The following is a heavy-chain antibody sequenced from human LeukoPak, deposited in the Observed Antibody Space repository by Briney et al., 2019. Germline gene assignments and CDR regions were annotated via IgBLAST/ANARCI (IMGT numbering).Heavy chain of an antibody. V-gene: IGHV1-46*01. Sequence: ASVKVSCKASGYTFTHSYIHWVRQAPGQGLEWMGILNPSHGSTSYAQKFQGRVTMTKDTSTSTVYMELSSLRSEDTAVYYCAREPGDYHFDFWGQGTLATVSS. J-gene: IGHJ4*02. CDR1: GYTFTHSY. CDR2: LNPSHGST. D-gene: IGHD4-17*01. CDR3: AREPGDYHFDF.